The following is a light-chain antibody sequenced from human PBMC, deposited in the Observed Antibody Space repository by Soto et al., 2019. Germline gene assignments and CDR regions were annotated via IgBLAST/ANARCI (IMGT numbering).Light chain of an antibody. CDR1: SSNIGNNY. CDR3: GTWDSSLSAYV. CDR2: DNN. Sequence: QSVLTQPRSVSAAPGQKVTISCSGSSSNIGNNYVSWYQQLPGTAPKLLISDNNKRPSGIPDRCSGCRSGTSATLGITGLQTGDEADYYCGTWDSSLSAYVFGTGTKVTVL. V-gene: IGLV1-51*01. J-gene: IGLJ1*01.